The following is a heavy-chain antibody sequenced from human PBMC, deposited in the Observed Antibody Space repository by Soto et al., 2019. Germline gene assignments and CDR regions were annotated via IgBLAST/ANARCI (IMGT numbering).Heavy chain of an antibody. CDR1: GYTFTSYD. CDR3: AGEGSYWNYHYYYMDV. J-gene: IGHJ6*03. V-gene: IGHV1-8*01. CDR2: MNPNSGNT. Sequence: ASVKVSCKASGYTFTSYDINWVRQATGQGLEWMGWMNPNSGNTGYAQKFQGRVTMTRNTSISTAYMELSSLRSEDTAVYYCAGEGSYWNYHYYYMDVWGKGTTVTVSS. D-gene: IGHD1-1*01.